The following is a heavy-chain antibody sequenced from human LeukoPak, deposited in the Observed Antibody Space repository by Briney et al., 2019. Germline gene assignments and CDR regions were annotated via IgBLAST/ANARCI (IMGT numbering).Heavy chain of an antibody. V-gene: IGHV3-30-3*01. D-gene: IGHD3-22*01. CDR2: ISYDGSNK. Sequence: PGRSLRLSCAASGFTSSSYAMHWVRQAPGKGLEWVAVISYDGSNKYYADSVKGRFTISRDNSKNTLYLQMNSLRAEDTAVYYCARDYYDSSGYYAWGQGTLVTVSS. CDR1: GFTSSSYA. J-gene: IGHJ4*02. CDR3: ARDYYDSSGYYA.